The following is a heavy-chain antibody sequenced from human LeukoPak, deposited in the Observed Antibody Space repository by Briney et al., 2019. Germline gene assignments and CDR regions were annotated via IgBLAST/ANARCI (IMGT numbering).Heavy chain of an antibody. CDR1: GGSISSYY. V-gene: IGHV4-59*01. J-gene: IGHJ4*02. CDR3: ARVGSSGWSQKYYFDY. CDR2: IYYSGST. D-gene: IGHD6-19*01. Sequence: SETPSLTCTVSGGSISSYYWSWIRQPPGKGLEWIGYIYYSGSTNYNPSLKSRVTISVDTSKNQFSLKLSSVTAADTAVYYCARVGSSGWSQKYYFDYWGQGTLVTVSS.